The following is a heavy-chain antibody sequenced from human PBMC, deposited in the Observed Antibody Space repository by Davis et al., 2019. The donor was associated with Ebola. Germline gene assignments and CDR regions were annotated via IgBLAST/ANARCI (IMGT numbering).Heavy chain of an antibody. CDR3: VKNSGWYKLDC. V-gene: IGHV3-7*01. CDR2: INGDGSKI. D-gene: IGHD6-19*01. J-gene: IGHJ4*02. Sequence: PGGSLRLSCAASGFTFNNYWMTWVRQAPGKGLEWVANINGDGSKIGYVGSVKGRFTISRDNAKNSLYLQMDSLRGEDTAVHYCVKNSGWYKLDCWGQGTLVTVSS. CDR1: GFTFNNYW.